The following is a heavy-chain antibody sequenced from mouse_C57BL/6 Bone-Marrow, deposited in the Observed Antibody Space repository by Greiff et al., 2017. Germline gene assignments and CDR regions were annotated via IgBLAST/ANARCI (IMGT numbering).Heavy chain of an antibody. V-gene: IGHV14-3*01. D-gene: IGHD2-4*01. CDR2: IDPANGNT. CDR3: ARCSIYYEYDGDAMDY. CDR1: GFNIKNTY. Sequence: EVQLQQSVAELVRPGASVKLSCTASGFNIKNTYMHWVKQRPEQGLEWIGRIDPANGNTKYAPKFQGMATITADTSSNTAYLQLSSLTSEDTAIYYCARCSIYYEYDGDAMDYWGQGTSVTVSS. J-gene: IGHJ4*01.